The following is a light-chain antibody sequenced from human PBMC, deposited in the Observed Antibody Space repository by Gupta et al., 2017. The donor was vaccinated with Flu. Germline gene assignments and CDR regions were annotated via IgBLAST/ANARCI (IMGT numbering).Light chain of an antibody. CDR1: SSDVGSYNL. Sequence: QSALTQPASVSGSPGQSITISCTGTSSDVGSYNLVSWYQQHPGKAPKLMIYEGSKRPSGVSSRFSGSKSGNTASLTISGLQAEDEADYHCCSYAGSSASYVFGTGTKVTVL. V-gene: IGLV2-23*01. CDR3: CSYAGSSASYV. J-gene: IGLJ1*01. CDR2: EGS.